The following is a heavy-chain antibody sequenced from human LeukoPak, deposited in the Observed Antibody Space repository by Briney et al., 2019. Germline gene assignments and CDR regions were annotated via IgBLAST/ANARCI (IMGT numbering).Heavy chain of an antibody. D-gene: IGHD1-26*01. CDR2: INHSGST. CDR1: GDSINSRSYY. CDR3: ASGNSGSYLAPFDY. Sequence: PSETLSLTCTVSGDSINSRSYYWDWIRQPPGKGLEWIGEINHSGSTNYNPSLKSRVTISVDTSKNQFSLKLSSVTAADTAVYYCASGNSGSYLAPFDYWGQGTLVTVSS. J-gene: IGHJ4*02. V-gene: IGHV4-39*07.